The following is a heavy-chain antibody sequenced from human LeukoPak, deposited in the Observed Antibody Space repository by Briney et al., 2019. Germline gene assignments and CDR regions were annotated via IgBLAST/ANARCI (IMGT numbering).Heavy chain of an antibody. CDR1: GYTFTGYY. D-gene: IGHD2/OR15-2a*01. CDR2: INPNSGGT. J-gene: IGHJ4*02. V-gene: IGHV1-2*02. CDR3: ARAGRVLPIDY. Sequence: ASVKVSCKASGYTFTGYYMHWVRQAPGQGLEWMGWINPNSGGTNYALKFQGRVTMTRDTSISTAYMELSRLRSDDTAVYYCARAGRVLPIDYWGQGTLVTVSS.